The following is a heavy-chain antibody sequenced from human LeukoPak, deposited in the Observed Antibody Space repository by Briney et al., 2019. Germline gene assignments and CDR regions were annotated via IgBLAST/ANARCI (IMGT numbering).Heavy chain of an antibody. CDR2: INPNSGGT. D-gene: IGHD4-11*01. CDR1: GYTFTGYY. V-gene: IGHV1-2*04. CDR3: ARDLDVTTSYYYYYGMDV. J-gene: IGHJ6*02. Sequence: ASVKVSCKASGYTFTGYYMHWVRQAPGQGLEWMGWINPNSGGTNYAQKFQGWVTMTRDTSISTAYMELSSLRSEDTAVYYCARDLDVTTSYYYYYGMDVWGQGTTVTVSS.